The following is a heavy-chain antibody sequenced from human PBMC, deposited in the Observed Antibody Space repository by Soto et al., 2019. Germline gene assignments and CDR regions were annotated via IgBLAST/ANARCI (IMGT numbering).Heavy chain of an antibody. V-gene: IGHV3-23*01. CDR3: AKDLSSPGIVATIIETDY. Sequence: GESLKISCAASGFTFSSYAMSWVRQAPGKGLEWVSAISGSGGSTYYADSVKGRFTISRDNSKNTLYLQMNSLRAEDTAVYYCAKDLSSPGIVATIIETDYWGQGTLVTVSS. CDR1: GFTFSSYA. J-gene: IGHJ4*02. D-gene: IGHD5-12*01. CDR2: ISGSGGST.